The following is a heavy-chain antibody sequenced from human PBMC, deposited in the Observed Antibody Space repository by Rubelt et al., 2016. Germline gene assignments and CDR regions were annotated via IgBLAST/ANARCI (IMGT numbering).Heavy chain of an antibody. J-gene: IGHJ1*01. V-gene: IGHV1-69*02. D-gene: IGHD3-22*01. CDR3: ATHGSGYYYGEYFQH. Sequence: NYAQKFQGRVTITADKSTSTAYMELSSLRSEDTAVYYCATHGSGYYYGEYFQHWGQGTLVTVSS.